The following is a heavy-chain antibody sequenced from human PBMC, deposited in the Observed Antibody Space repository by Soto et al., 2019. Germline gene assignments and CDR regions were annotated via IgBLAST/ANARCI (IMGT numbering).Heavy chain of an antibody. CDR3: ARVRQGCSSTSCYFDP. CDR2: IFSSGNT. CDR1: GASISPYY. D-gene: IGHD2-2*01. Sequence: SETLSLTCTVSGASISPYYWTWIRQPPGKGLEWIGYIFSSGNTNYNPSLKSRVTISVDKSKNQFSLKLNSVTAADTAVYYCARVRQGCSSTSCYFDPWGQGTLVTVSS. J-gene: IGHJ5*02. V-gene: IGHV4-59*12.